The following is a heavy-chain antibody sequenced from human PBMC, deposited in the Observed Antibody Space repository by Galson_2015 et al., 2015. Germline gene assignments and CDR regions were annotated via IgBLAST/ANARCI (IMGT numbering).Heavy chain of an antibody. Sequence: SLRLSCAASGFTFSSYGMHWVRQAPGKGLEWVAVISYDGSNKYYADSVKGRFTISRDNSKNTLYLQMNSLRAEDTAVYYCAKSSSPVVVTAKDAFDIWGQGTMVTVSS. D-gene: IGHD2-21*02. J-gene: IGHJ3*02. CDR3: AKSSSPVVVTAKDAFDI. CDR1: GFTFSSYG. V-gene: IGHV3-30*18. CDR2: ISYDGSNK.